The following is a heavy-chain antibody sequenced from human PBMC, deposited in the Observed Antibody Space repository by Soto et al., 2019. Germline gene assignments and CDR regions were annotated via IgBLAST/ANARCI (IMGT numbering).Heavy chain of an antibody. D-gene: IGHD3-16*01. CDR1: GGSISSGGYY. CDR2: IYYSGST. CDR3: ARDHSPTLVAFDY. Sequence: PSETLSLTCTVSGGSISSGGYYWSWIRQHPGKGLEWIGYIYYSGSTYYNPSLKSRVTISVDTSKNQFSLKLSSVTAADTAVYYCARDHSPTLVAFDYWGQGTLVTVSS. V-gene: IGHV4-31*03. J-gene: IGHJ4*02.